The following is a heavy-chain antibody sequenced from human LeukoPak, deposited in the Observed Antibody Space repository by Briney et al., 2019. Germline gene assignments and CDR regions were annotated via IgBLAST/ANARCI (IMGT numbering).Heavy chain of an antibody. CDR2: IYYSGST. CDR1: GGSISSDDYY. Sequence: SETLSLTCTVSGGSISSDDYYWSWIRQPPGKGLEWIGYIYYSGSTYYNPSLKSRVTISVDTSKNQFSLKLSSVTAADTAVYYCASAFAESSGRDYWGQGTLVTVSS. V-gene: IGHV4-30-4*08. J-gene: IGHJ4*02. CDR3: ASAFAESSGRDY. D-gene: IGHD6-19*01.